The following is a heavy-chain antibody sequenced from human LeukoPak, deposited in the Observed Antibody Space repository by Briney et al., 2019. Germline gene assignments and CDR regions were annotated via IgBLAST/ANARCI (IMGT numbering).Heavy chain of an antibody. D-gene: IGHD3-3*01. V-gene: IGHV4-39*07. CDR3: ARERPYYDFWGGYFKSPGPENYYYYMDV. Sequence: SETLSLTCTVSGGSISSSSYYWGWIRQPPGKGLEWIGSIYYSGSTYYNPSLKSRVTISVDTSKNQFSLKLSSVTAADTAVYYCARERPYYDFWGGYFKSPGPENYYYYMDVWGKGTTVTVSS. J-gene: IGHJ6*03. CDR2: IYYSGST. CDR1: GGSISSSSYY.